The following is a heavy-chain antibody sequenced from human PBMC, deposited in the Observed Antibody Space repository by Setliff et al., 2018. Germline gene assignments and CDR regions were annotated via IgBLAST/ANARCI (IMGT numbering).Heavy chain of an antibody. D-gene: IGHD2-2*01. CDR2: ISKNSKYI. CDR3: ARGRKDTSMTADYYYTDV. V-gene: IGHV3-21*06. CDR1: GFIFSRES. Sequence: GGSLRLSCSGSGFIFSRESMNWVRQAPGKGLEWVSTISKNSKYIFYSDSLKGRFITSRDDSKNSLYLRMDSLRVEDTALYFCARGRKDTSMTADYYYTDVWGRGTTVTV. J-gene: IGHJ6*03.